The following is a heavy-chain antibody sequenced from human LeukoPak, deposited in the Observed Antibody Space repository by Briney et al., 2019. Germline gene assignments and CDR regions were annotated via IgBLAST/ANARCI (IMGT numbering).Heavy chain of an antibody. CDR1: GFTFSGSG. CDR2: ISYSGANS. CDR3: ARDMQLST. Sequence: GGSLRLSCAASGFTFSGSGMSWVRQAPGEGLEWVALISYSGANSYYTDSVRGGFTISRDNSKDTLFLQMNSLRAEDTAIYYCARDMQLSTWGLGTMVIVSS. J-gene: IGHJ3*01. V-gene: IGHV3-23*01. D-gene: IGHD3-16*02.